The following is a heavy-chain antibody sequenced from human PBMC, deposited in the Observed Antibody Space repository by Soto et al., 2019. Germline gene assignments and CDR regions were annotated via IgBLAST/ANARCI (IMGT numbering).Heavy chain of an antibody. CDR2: IWYDGSNK. Sequence: QVQLVESGGGVVQPGRSLRLSCAASGFTFSSYGMHWVRQAPGKGLEWVAVIWYDGSNKYYADSVKGRFAISRDNSKNMLYLEMNGLRAEATAVYLGARDRWALPGSQHWGQGTLVTVST. J-gene: IGHJ1*01. CDR1: GFTFSSYG. CDR3: ARDRWALPGSQH. D-gene: IGHD2-21*02. V-gene: IGHV3-33*01.